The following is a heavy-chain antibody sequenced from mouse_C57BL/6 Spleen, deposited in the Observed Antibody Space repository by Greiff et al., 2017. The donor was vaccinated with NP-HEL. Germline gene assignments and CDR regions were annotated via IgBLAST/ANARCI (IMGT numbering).Heavy chain of an antibody. CDR3: ARWYYGSSFPMDY. J-gene: IGHJ4*01. D-gene: IGHD1-1*01. CDR2: IDPSDSYT. CDR1: GYTFTSYW. V-gene: IGHV1-50*01. Sequence: QVQLQQPGAELVKPGASVKLSCKASGYTFTSYWMQWVKQRPGQGLEWIGEIDPSDSYTNYNQKFKGKATLTVDTSSSTAYMQLSSLTSEDSAVYYCARWYYGSSFPMDYWGQGTSVTVSS.